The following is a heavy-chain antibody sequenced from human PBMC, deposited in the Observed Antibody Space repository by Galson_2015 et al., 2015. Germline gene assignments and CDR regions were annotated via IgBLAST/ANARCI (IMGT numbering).Heavy chain of an antibody. D-gene: IGHD2-15*01. CDR3: TTDGLVVVVAATEY. CDR2: IKSKTDGGTT. CDR1: GFTLSNAW. J-gene: IGHJ4*02. Sequence: SLRLSCAASGFTLSNAWMSWVRQAPGKGLEWVGRIKSKTDGGTTDYAAPVKGRFTISRDDSKNTLYLQMNSLKTEDTAVYYCTTDGLVVVVAATEYWGQGTLVTVSS. V-gene: IGHV3-15*01.